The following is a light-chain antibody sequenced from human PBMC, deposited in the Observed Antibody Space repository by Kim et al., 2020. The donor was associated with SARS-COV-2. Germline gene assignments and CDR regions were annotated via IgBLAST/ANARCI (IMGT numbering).Light chain of an antibody. J-gene: IGKJ1*01. CDR1: RSVSK. CDR2: GAS. Sequence: LSVSQGERATLSCRARRSVSKLAWYQQRPGQAPRLLIYGASSRATGIPARFSGSGSGTEFTLTISSLQSEDFAVYYCQQYNIWRTFGQGTKVDIK. CDR3: QQYNIWRT. V-gene: IGKV3-15*01.